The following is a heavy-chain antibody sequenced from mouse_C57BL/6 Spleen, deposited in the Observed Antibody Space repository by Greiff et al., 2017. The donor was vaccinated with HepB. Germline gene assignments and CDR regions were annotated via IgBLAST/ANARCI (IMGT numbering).Heavy chain of an antibody. V-gene: IGHV1-47*01. CDR2: FHPYNDDT. J-gene: IGHJ2*01. D-gene: IGHD2-3*01. CDR1: GYTFTTYP. Sequence: VQLQESGAELVKPGASVKMSCKASGYTFTTYPIEWMKQNHGKSLEWIGNFHPYNDDTKYNERFKGKATLTVEKSSSTVYLELSRLTSDDSAVYYCARGRDGYYVGVFDYWGQGTTLTVSS. CDR3: ARGRDGYYVGVFDY.